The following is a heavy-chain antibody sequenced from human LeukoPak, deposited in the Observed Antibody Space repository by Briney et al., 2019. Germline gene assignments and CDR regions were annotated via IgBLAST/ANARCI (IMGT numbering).Heavy chain of an antibody. J-gene: IGHJ4*02. CDR1: GGSISSSSYY. V-gene: IGHV4-39*01. D-gene: IGHD3-22*01. CDR2: IYYSGST. Sequence: SETLSLTCTVSGGSISSSSYYWGWIRQPPGKGLEWIGSIYYSGSTYCNPSLKSRVTISVDTSKNQFSLKLSSVTAADTAVYYCARSLDYYDSSGLMDYWGQGTLVTVSS. CDR3: ARSLDYYDSSGLMDY.